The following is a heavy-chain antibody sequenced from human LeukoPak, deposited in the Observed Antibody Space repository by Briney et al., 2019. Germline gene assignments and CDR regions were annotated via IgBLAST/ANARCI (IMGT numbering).Heavy chain of an antibody. CDR3: ARTRGDMAARPNAFDI. CDR2: IYSGGST. V-gene: IGHV3-66*01. CDR1: GFTVSSNY. Sequence: GGSLRLSCAASGFTVSSNYMSWVRQAPGKGLEWVSVIYSGGSTYYADSVKGRFTISRDNSKNTLYLQMNSLRAEDTAVYYCARTRGDMAARPNAFDIWGQGTMVTVSS. J-gene: IGHJ3*02. D-gene: IGHD6-6*01.